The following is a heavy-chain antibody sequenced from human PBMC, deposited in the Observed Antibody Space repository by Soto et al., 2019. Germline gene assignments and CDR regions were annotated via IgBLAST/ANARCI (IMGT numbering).Heavy chain of an antibody. CDR3: ARLDSNYEYYFDY. CDR1: GGSISSSSYY. J-gene: IGHJ4*02. Sequence: SETLSLTCTVSGGSISSSSYYWGWIRQPPGKGLEWIGSIYYSGSTYYNPSLKSRVTISVDTSKNQFSLKLSSVTAADTAVYYCARLDSNYEYYFDYWGQGTLVTVSS. D-gene: IGHD4-4*01. V-gene: IGHV4-39*01. CDR2: IYYSGST.